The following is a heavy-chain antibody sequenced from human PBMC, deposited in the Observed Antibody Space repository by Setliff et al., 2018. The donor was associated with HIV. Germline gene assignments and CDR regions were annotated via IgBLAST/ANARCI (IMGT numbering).Heavy chain of an antibody. CDR1: GGSIVSYY. D-gene: IGHD1-26*01. V-gene: IGHV4-4*07. J-gene: IGHJ4*02. Sequence: PSETLSLTCTVSGGSIVSYYWTWIRQPAGKGLEWMGRIYSSGNTEYNPSLKGRVTMSVDTSENQFSLRLASVTAADTAVYCCARDVGGVHMATNFDFWGQGTLVTVSS. CDR2: IYSSGNT. CDR3: ARDVGGVHMATNFDF.